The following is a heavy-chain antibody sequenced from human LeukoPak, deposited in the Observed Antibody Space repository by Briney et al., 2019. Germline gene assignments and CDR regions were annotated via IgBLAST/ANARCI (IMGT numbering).Heavy chain of an antibody. CDR1: GFTFSSYS. J-gene: IGHJ4*02. CDR2: ISSSSSYI. CDR3: ARDHGYYGSSTGYFDY. D-gene: IGHD3-22*01. Sequence: GGSLRLSCAASGFTFSSYSMNWVRQAPGKGLEWVSSISSSSSYIYYADSVKGRFTISRDNAKNSLYLQMNSLRAEDTAVYYCARDHGYYGSSTGYFDYWGQGTLVTVSS. V-gene: IGHV3-21*01.